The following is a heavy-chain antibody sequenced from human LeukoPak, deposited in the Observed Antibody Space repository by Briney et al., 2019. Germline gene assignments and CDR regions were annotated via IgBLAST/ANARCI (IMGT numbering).Heavy chain of an antibody. V-gene: IGHV3-23*01. J-gene: IGHJ4*02. Sequence: GGSLRLSCAASGFTFSNAWMSWVRQAPGKGLEWVSAISGSGGSTYYADSVKGRFTISRDNSKNTLYLQMNSLRAEDTAVYYCAKDLFGVTSYDYWGQGTLVTVSS. CDR1: GFTFSNAW. CDR2: ISGSGGST. D-gene: IGHD4-17*01. CDR3: AKDLFGVTSYDY.